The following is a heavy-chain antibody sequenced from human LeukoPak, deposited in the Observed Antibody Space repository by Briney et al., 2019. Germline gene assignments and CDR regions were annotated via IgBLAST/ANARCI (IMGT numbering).Heavy chain of an antibody. Sequence: ASVKVSCKASGGTFSSYAISWVRQAPGQGLEWMGRIIPIFGTANYAQKFQGRVTITTDESTSTAYMELSSPRSEDTAVYYCARTSIAAAGPLDYWGQGTLVTVSS. CDR1: GGTFSSYA. D-gene: IGHD6-13*01. J-gene: IGHJ4*02. CDR3: ARTSIAAAGPLDY. CDR2: IIPIFGTA. V-gene: IGHV1-69*05.